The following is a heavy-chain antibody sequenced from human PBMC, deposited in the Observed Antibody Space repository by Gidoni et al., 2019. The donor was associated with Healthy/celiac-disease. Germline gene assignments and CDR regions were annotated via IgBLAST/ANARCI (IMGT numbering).Heavy chain of an antibody. CDR1: GFTFSSYA. CDR3: AKGAGVVPAARSSEYFQH. Sequence: EVQLLESGGGLVQPGGSLRLSCAASGFTFSSYAMSWVRQAPGKGLEWVSAISGSGGSTYYADSVKGRFTISRDNSKNTLYLQMNSLRAEDTAVYYCAKGAGVVPAARSSEYFQHWGQGTLVTVSS. CDR2: ISGSGGST. D-gene: IGHD2-2*01. V-gene: IGHV3-23*01. J-gene: IGHJ1*01.